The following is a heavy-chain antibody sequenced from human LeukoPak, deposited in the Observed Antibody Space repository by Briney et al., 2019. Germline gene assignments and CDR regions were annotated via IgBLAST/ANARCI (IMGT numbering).Heavy chain of an antibody. J-gene: IGHJ3*02. D-gene: IGHD2-2*01. Sequence: ASVKVSCKASGYTFTSYGISWVRQAPGQGLEWMGWISAYNGNTNYAQKLQGRVTMTTDTSTSTAYMELRSLRSDDTAVYYCARDLIEDIVVVPAALNAFDIWGQGTMVTVSS. CDR1: GYTFTSYG. CDR3: ARDLIEDIVVVPAALNAFDI. V-gene: IGHV1-18*01. CDR2: ISAYNGNT.